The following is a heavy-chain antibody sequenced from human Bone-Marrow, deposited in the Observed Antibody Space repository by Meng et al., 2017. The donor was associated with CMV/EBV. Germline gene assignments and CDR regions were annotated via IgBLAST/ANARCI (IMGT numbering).Heavy chain of an antibody. V-gene: IGHV3-53*01. CDR2: IYSGGST. CDR1: GFTVSSNY. J-gene: IGHJ4*02. Sequence: GGSLRLSCAASGFTVSSNYMNWVRQAPGKGLEWVSVIYSGGSTYYADSVKGRFTISRDNAKKSLYLLMNSLRAEDTAVYYCASSYSSRSLLGFDYWGQGTLVTVSS. CDR3: ASSYSSRSLLGFDY. D-gene: IGHD6-13*01.